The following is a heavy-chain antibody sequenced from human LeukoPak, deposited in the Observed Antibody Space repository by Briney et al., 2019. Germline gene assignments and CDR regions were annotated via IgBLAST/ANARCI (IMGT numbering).Heavy chain of an antibody. J-gene: IGHJ4*02. V-gene: IGHV3-30-3*01. CDR3: ARDSSGLDY. D-gene: IGHD6-19*01. CDR1: GFTFSNAW. Sequence: GGSLRLSCAASGFTFSNAWMSWVRQAPGKGLEWVAVISYDGSNKYYADSVKGRFTISRDNSKNTLYLQMNSLRAEDTAVYYCARDSSGLDYWGQGTLVTVSS. CDR2: ISYDGSNK.